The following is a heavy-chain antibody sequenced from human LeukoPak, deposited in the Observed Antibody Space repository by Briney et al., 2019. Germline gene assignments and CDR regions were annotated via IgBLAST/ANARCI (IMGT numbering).Heavy chain of an antibody. CDR1: GYTLTELS. V-gene: IGHV1-24*01. D-gene: IGHD1-26*01. CDR3: ATAAHSGSYAPHFDY. Sequence: ASVTVSCTVSGYTLTELSMHWVRQAPGKGLEWMGGFDPEDGETIYAQKFQGRVTMTEDTSTDTAYMELSSLRSEDTAVYYCATAAHSGSYAPHFDYWGQGTLVTVSS. J-gene: IGHJ4*02. CDR2: FDPEDGET.